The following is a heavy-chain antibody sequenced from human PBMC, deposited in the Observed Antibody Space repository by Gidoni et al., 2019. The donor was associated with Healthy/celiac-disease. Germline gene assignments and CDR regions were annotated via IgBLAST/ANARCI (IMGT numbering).Heavy chain of an antibody. CDR2: IKQDGSEK. CDR1: GFKFSIYG. D-gene: IGHD3-3*01. CDR3: ARCVYTYDFWSGYAFDI. V-gene: IGHV3-7*03. Sequence: EVQLVECGGGLVQPGGYLRLSCAASGFKFSIYGMSWFRQAPGKGLEWVANIKQDGSEKYYVDSVKGRFTISIDNAKNSLYLQMNSLRAEDTAVYYCARCVYTYDFWSGYAFDIWGQGTMVTVSS. J-gene: IGHJ3*02.